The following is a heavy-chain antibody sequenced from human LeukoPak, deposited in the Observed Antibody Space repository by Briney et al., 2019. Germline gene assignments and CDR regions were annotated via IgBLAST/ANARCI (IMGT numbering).Heavy chain of an antibody. J-gene: IGHJ3*02. V-gene: IGHV1-18*01. Sequence: ASVKVSCKASGYTFTSYGISWVRQAPGQGLEWMGWISAYNGNTNYAQKLQGRVTMTTDTSTSTAYMELRSLRSDDTALYYCSRDLTTVTFDAFDIWGQGTMVTVSS. CDR1: GYTFTSYG. CDR3: SRDLTTVTFDAFDI. CDR2: ISAYNGNT. D-gene: IGHD4-17*01.